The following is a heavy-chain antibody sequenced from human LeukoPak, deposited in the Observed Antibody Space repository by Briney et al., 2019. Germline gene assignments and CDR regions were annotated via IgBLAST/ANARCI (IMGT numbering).Heavy chain of an antibody. CDR1: GDSISSGAYS. V-gene: IGHV4-30-2*01. CDR2: IFHTGST. D-gene: IGHD3-10*01. J-gene: IGHJ5*02. CDR3: ARELWFANATGSWLDP. Sequence: SETLSLTCVVYGDSISSGAYSWSWIRQPPGKGLEWIGYIFHTGSTFYNPSLKSRVTISVDNSKNQFSLRLNSVTAADTAVYYCARELWFANATGSWLDPWGQRTLVTVSS.